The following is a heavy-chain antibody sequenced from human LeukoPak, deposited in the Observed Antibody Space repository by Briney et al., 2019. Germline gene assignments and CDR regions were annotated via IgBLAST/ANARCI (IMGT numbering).Heavy chain of an antibody. CDR3: ARSHDHLWGNYPDY. J-gene: IGHJ4*02. D-gene: IGHD3-16*02. V-gene: IGHV4-34*01. Sequence: SETLSLTCAVYGGSFSGYYWSWIRQPPGKGLEWIGEINHSGSTNYNPSLKSRVTISVDTSKNQFSLRLNSVTAADTAMYYCARSHDHLWGNYPDYWGQGTLVTVSS. CDR1: GGSFSGYY. CDR2: INHSGST.